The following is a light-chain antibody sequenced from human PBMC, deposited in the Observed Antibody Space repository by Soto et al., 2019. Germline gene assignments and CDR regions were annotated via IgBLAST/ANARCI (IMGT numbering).Light chain of an antibody. Sequence: EIVLTQSPVTLSLSPGERATLSCRASQSISKYLAWYQQKSGQAPRLLIYDASNRASGIPARFTGSGYGTDFTLTISSLEPEDFAGYYCQQRSNWRGTFGGGTKVEIK. CDR2: DAS. CDR3: QQRSNWRGT. J-gene: IGKJ4*01. V-gene: IGKV3-11*01. CDR1: QSISKY.